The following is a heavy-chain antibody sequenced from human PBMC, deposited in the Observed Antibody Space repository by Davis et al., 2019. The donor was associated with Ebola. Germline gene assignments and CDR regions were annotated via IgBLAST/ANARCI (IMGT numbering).Heavy chain of an antibody. V-gene: IGHV3-21*01. CDR3: ARDLTKDAFDI. Sequence: ETLSLTCIVSGGSISSHYWSWIRQPPGKGLEWVSSISSSGSYIYYADSVKGRCTISRDNAKNSLYLQMNSLRAEDTAVYYCARDLTKDAFDIWGQGTMVTVSS. CDR2: ISSSGSYI. D-gene: IGHD3-9*01. CDR1: GGSISSHY. J-gene: IGHJ3*02.